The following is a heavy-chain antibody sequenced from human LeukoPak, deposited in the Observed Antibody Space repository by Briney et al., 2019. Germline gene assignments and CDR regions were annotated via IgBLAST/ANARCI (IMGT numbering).Heavy chain of an antibody. D-gene: IGHD3-3*01. J-gene: IGHJ4*02. CDR3: AREEDSVTIFGVVIRRFDY. Sequence: SQTLSLTCAISRDSVSSNSAAWNWIRQSPSRGLEWLGRTYYRSKWYNGYAVSVKSRITINPDTSKNQFSLQLNSVTPEDTAVYYCAREEDSVTIFGVVIRRFDYWGQGTLVTVSS. CDR1: RDSVSSNSAA. CDR2: TYYRSKWYN. V-gene: IGHV6-1*01.